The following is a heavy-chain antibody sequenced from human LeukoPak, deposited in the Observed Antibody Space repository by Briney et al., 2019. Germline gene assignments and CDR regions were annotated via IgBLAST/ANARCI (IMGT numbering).Heavy chain of an antibody. CDR1: GYTFTTYD. CDR3: VKGPPNWGFDY. V-gene: IGHV1-8*01. Sequence: ASVKVSCKASGYTFTTYDINWVRQATGQGLEWMGWMSPASGYTGYAQKFQGRVTMTRNSSISTAYMELSSLRSDDTAVYFCVKGPPNWGFDYWGQGTLVTVSS. CDR2: MSPASGYT. J-gene: IGHJ4*02. D-gene: IGHD7-27*01.